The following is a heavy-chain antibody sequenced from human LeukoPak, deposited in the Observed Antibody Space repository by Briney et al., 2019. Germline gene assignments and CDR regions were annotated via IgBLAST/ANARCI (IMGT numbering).Heavy chain of an antibody. D-gene: IGHD6-19*01. CDR3: AKSRSGWHPV. CDR1: GFTFGSYA. V-gene: IGHV3-30*18. Sequence: GGSLRLSCETSGFTFGSYAMHRVRQAPGKGPEWVAVVSYDGSNKYYADSVKDRFTISRDNSKNTLYLQIHSLRAEDTAVYYCAKSRSGWHPVWGQGTMVTVSS. CDR2: VSYDGSNK. J-gene: IGHJ3*01.